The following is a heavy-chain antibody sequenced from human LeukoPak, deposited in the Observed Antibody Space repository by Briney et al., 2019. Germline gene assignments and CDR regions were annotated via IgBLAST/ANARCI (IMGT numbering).Heavy chain of an antibody. D-gene: IGHD3-10*01. J-gene: IGHJ4*02. CDR3: ASLLPPGDYFDY. CDR1: GGSISSGDYY. Sequence: PSQTLSLTCTVSGGSISSGDYYWSWIHQPPGKGLEWIGYIYYSGSTYYNPSLKSRVTISVDTSKNQFSLKLSSVTAADTAVYYCASLLPPGDYFDYWGQGTLVTVSS. CDR2: IYYSGST. V-gene: IGHV4-30-4*01.